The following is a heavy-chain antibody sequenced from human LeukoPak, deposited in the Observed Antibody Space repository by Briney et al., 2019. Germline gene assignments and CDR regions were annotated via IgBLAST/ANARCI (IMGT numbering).Heavy chain of an antibody. CDR3: ASRRRDGYNFDAFDI. V-gene: IGHV4-61*02. Sequence: SQTLSLTCTVSGGSISSGRYYWTWIRQPAGKGLEWIGRIYSSGNTNYNPSLKSRVTISVDTSKNQFSLKLSSVTAADTAVYYCASRRRDGYNFDAFDIWGQGTMVTVSS. J-gene: IGHJ3*02. D-gene: IGHD5-24*01. CDR1: GGSISSGRYY. CDR2: IYSSGNT.